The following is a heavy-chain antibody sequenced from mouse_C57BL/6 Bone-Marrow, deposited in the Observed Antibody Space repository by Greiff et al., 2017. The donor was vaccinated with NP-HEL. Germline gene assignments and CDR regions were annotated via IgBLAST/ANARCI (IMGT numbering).Heavy chain of an antibody. CDR3: PREGGSSYGFDY. V-gene: IGHV1-69*01. Sequence: QVQLQQPGAELVMPGASVKLSCKASGYTFTSYWMHWVKQRPGQGLEWIGEIDPSDSYTNYNQKFKGKSTLTVDKSSSTAYMQLSSLTSEDSAVYYCPREGGSSYGFDYWGQGTTLTVSS. J-gene: IGHJ2*01. D-gene: IGHD1-1*01. CDR2: IDPSDSYT. CDR1: GYTFTSYW.